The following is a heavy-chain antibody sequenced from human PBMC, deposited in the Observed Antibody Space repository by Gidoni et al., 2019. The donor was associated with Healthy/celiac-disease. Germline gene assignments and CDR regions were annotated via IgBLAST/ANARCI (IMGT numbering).Heavy chain of an antibody. CDR3: ARGSGSGSYSQVYYYYGMDV. J-gene: IGHJ6*02. CDR2: ISGSGGST. D-gene: IGHD3-10*01. Sequence: EVQLLESGGGLVQPGGSLRLSCAASGFTFSSYAMSWVRQAPGKGLEWVSAISGSGGSTYYADSVKGRFTISRDNSKNTLYLQMNSLRAEDTAVYYCARGSGSGSYSQVYYYYGMDVWGQGTTVTVSS. CDR1: GFTFSSYA. V-gene: IGHV3-23*01.